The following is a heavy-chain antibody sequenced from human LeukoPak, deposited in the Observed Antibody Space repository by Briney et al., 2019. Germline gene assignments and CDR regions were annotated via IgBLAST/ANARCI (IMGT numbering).Heavy chain of an antibody. V-gene: IGHV3-15*01. J-gene: IGHJ4*02. CDR1: GFTFTNAW. CDR2: IKSKTDGGTT. CDR3: ATNIVVTGGWDS. D-gene: IGHD6-19*01. Sequence: PGGSLRLSCAASGFTFTNAWMTWLRQAPGKGLEWVGRIKSKTDGGTTNYAPPVKGRFTISRDGSKNTLYLQMNSLKTEDTAVYYCATNIVVTGGWDSWGQGTLVAVSS.